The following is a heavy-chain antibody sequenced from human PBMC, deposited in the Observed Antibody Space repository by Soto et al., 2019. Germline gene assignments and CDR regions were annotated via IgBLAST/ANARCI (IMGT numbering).Heavy chain of an antibody. CDR1: GGTFSSYA. D-gene: IGHD3-10*01. CDR3: AREGPDGSGSDYNWFDP. CDR2: IIPIFGTA. Sequence: QVQLVQSGAEVKKPGSSVKVSCKASGGTFSSYAISWVRQAPGQGLEWMGGIIPIFGTANYAQKFQGRVTITADESTSPAYMELSSLRSEDTAVYYCAREGPDGSGSDYNWFDPWGQGTLVTVSS. J-gene: IGHJ5*02. V-gene: IGHV1-69*12.